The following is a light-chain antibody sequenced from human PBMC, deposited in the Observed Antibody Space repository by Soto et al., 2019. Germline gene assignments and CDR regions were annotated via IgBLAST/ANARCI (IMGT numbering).Light chain of an antibody. J-gene: IGKJ1*01. Sequence: EIVLTQSPATLSLSPGERASLSCRASQSISSNLASYQQKPGQAPRLLIHAGSTRATGIAGRISGSGAGTEFILTISLVQSEYFAVYYWQQFRSWPWTFGQGTKLDIK. CDR1: QSISSN. CDR3: QQFRSWPWT. CDR2: AGS. V-gene: IGKV3D-15*01.